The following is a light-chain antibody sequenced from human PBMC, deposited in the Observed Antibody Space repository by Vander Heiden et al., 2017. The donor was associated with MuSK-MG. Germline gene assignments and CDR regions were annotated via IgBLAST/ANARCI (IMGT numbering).Light chain of an antibody. CDR3: QRYYSTPPT. V-gene: IGKV4-1*01. CDR1: QSGFYSSSNKNY. CDR2: WAT. Sequence: DIVMTQSPDSLALSLGERATISCKASQSGFYSSSNKNYQAWYQPKPGQPPKVLNCWATTRESGGPDRCSGSGSGTDVILTRSSVQAEDVAGDYWQRYYSTPPTFGQGTRVEIK. J-gene: IGKJ1*01.